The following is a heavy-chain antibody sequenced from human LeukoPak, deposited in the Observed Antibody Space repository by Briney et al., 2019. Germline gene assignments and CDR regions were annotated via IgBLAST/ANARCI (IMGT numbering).Heavy chain of an antibody. CDR1: GYTFTSYG. CDR2: ISAYNGNT. CDR3: ARGSSREYYDFWSGYYTGNWFDP. D-gene: IGHD3-3*01. J-gene: IGHJ5*02. V-gene: IGHV1-18*01. Sequence: ASVKVSCKASGYTFTSYGISWVRQAPGQGLEWMGWISAYNGNTNYAQKLQGRVTMTTDTSTSTAYMELRSLRSDDTAVYYCARGSSREYYDFWSGYYTGNWFDPWGQGTLVTVSS.